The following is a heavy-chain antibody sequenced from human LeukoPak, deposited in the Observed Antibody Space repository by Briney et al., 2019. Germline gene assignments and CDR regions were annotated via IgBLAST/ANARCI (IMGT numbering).Heavy chain of an antibody. CDR1: GGYISSYY. Sequence: SETLSLTCTVSGGYISSYYWSWIRQPPGEGLEWIGYVYYTGSTNYNPSLKSRVTMSVDTSKNQFSLKLSSVTAADTAVYYCAREVGNYYYYYMDVWGKGTTVTISS. J-gene: IGHJ6*03. V-gene: IGHV4-59*12. CDR2: VYYTGST. CDR3: AREVGNYYYYYMDV. D-gene: IGHD2-2*01.